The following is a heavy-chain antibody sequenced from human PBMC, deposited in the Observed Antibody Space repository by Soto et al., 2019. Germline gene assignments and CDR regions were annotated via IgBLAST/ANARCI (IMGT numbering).Heavy chain of an antibody. D-gene: IGHD6-13*01. CDR1: GGSISSSSYY. Sequence: QLQLQESGPGLVKPSETLSLTCTVSGGSISSSSYYWGWIRQPPGKGLEWIGSIYYSGSTYYNPSLKSRVTISVDTSENQCSLKLSSVTAADTAVYYCASQQLVHYYYGMDVWGQGTTVTVSS. CDR3: ASQQLVHYYYGMDV. CDR2: IYYSGST. V-gene: IGHV4-39*01. J-gene: IGHJ6*02.